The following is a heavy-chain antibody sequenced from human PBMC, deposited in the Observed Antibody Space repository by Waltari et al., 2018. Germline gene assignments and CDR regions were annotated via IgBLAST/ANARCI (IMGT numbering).Heavy chain of an antibody. Sequence: QVQLQQWGAGLLKPPETLSLTCAVYGGSFSGYYWSWIRQPPGTGLEWIGEINHSGSTNYNPSLKSRVTISVDTSKNQFSLKLSSVTAADTAVYYCAREGTVLRYFDWSLGGLNWFDPWGQGTLVTVSS. D-gene: IGHD3-9*01. V-gene: IGHV4-34*01. CDR1: GGSFSGYY. CDR3: AREGTVLRYFDWSLGGLNWFDP. CDR2: INHSGST. J-gene: IGHJ5*02.